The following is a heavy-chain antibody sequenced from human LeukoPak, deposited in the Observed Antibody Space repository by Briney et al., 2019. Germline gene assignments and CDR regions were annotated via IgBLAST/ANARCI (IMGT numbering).Heavy chain of an antibody. CDR1: GDSVSSSTSSTTYY. D-gene: IGHD1-20*01. J-gene: IGHJ4*02. CDR3: ARHGGRYNWSPSD. V-gene: IGHV4-39*01. Sequence: NTSETLSLTCTVSGDSVSSSTSSTTYYWGWIRQPPGKGLEWIGSITYSGATHYNESLKSRVTISVDTSRNQFSLRLSSATAADTAVYFCARHGGRYNWSPSDWGQGTLVTVSS. CDR2: ITYSGAT.